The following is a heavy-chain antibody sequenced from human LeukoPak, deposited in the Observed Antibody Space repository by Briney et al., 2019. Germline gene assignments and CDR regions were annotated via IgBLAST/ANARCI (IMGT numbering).Heavy chain of an antibody. J-gene: IGHJ3*02. Sequence: PGGSLRLSCAAPGFTFSSYSMNWVRQAPGKGLEWVSYISSSSSTIYYADSVKGRFTISRDNAKNSLYLQMNSLRDEDTAVYYCARRGYSYAPGAFDIWGQGTKVTVSS. D-gene: IGHD5-18*01. V-gene: IGHV3-48*02. CDR1: GFTFSSYS. CDR2: ISSSSSTI. CDR3: ARRGYSYAPGAFDI.